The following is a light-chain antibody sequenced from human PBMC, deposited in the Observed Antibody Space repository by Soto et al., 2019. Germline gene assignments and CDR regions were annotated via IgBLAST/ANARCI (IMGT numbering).Light chain of an antibody. V-gene: IGKV3-15*01. CDR2: DTS. CDR1: QSVSRK. Sequence: NVLTQSPATLSLSPGERATLSCRASQSVSRKLAWYQHKPGQAPRLLIYDTSTRAADIPARFSGSGSGTDFTLAISSLQSEDFAVYYCQQYNHWRSISFGQGTRLEIK. J-gene: IGKJ5*01. CDR3: QQYNHWRSIS.